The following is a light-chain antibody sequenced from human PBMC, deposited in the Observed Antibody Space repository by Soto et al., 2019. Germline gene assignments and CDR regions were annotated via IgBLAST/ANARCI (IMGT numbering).Light chain of an antibody. Sequence: QSALTQPPSVSGSPGQSVTISCTGTSSDVGSYNRVSWYQQPPGTAPKLMIYEVSNRPSGVPDRFFGSKSDNTASLTISGLQAEDEADYYCSSFTSSNTWVFGGGTKVTVL. CDR2: EVS. J-gene: IGLJ3*02. CDR1: SSDVGSYNR. CDR3: SSFTSSNTWV. V-gene: IGLV2-18*02.